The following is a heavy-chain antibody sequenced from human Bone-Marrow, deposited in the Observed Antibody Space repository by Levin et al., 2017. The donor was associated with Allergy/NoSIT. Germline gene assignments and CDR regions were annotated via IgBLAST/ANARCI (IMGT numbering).Heavy chain of an antibody. CDR2: ISAYNGNT. CDR1: GYTFTSYG. D-gene: IGHD5-18*01. V-gene: IGHV1-18*01. Sequence: ASVKVSCKASGYTFTSYGISWVRQAPGQGLEWMGWISAYNGNTNYAQKLQGRVTMTTDTSTSTAYMELRSLRSDDTAVYYCARAIYGRYSYGCEVDYWGQGTLVTVSS. CDR3: ARAIYGRYSYGCEVDY. J-gene: IGHJ4*02.